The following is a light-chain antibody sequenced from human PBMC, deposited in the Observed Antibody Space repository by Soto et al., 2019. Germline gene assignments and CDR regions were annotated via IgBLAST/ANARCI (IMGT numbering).Light chain of an antibody. V-gene: IGLV3-21*02. CDR2: DDS. CDR3: QVWDSSSDRYV. J-gene: IGLJ1*01. Sequence: SYELTQPPSVSVAPGQTAXITXXXNXIGSKSVHWYQQKPGQAPVLVVYDDSDRPSGIPERFSGSNSGNTATLTISRVEAGDEADYYCQVWDSSSDRYVFGTGTKVTVL. CDR1: XIGSKS.